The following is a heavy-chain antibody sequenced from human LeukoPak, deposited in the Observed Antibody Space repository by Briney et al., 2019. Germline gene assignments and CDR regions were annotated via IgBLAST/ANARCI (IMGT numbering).Heavy chain of an antibody. V-gene: IGHV3-48*03. CDR2: ISSSGNTI. Sequence: GVSLRLSCAASGFTFSNYEMNWVREAPGKGLEWVSFISSSGNTIYYADSVKGRFTISRDNAKNSLYLQMNSLRAEDTAVYYCARGESGSYYDWGQGILVTVSS. CDR1: GFTFSNYE. J-gene: IGHJ4*02. CDR3: ARGESGSYYD. D-gene: IGHD1-26*01.